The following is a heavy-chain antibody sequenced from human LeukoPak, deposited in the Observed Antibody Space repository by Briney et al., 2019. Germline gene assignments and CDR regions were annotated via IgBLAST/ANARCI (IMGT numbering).Heavy chain of an antibody. J-gene: IGHJ4*02. CDR3: ARAVKGDGYNHQMSWGFYY. CDR2: ISYDGSNK. Sequence: PGGSLRLSCAASGFTFSSYAMHWVRQAPGKGLEWVAVISYDGSNKYYADSVKGRFTISRDNSKNTLYLQMNSLRAEDTAVYYCARAVKGDGYNHQMSWGFYYWGQGTLVTVSS. D-gene: IGHD5-24*01. CDR1: GFTFSSYA. V-gene: IGHV3-30*04.